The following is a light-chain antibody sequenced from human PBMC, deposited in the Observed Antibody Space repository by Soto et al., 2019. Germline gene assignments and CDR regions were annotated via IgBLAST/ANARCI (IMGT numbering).Light chain of an antibody. V-gene: IGKV1-33*01. J-gene: IGKJ4*01. Sequence: DIQMTQSPSSLSASVGDRVTITCRASRYIRSDLSWYQQRPGQAPKVLILDASDLETGVPSRFSGSGYGTAFSLTINNLQPEDVGTYFCQHYDNLPLTFGGGTKVDI. CDR3: QHYDNLPLT. CDR1: RYIRSD. CDR2: DAS.